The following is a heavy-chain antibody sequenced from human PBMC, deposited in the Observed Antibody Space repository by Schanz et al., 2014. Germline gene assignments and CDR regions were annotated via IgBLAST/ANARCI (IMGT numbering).Heavy chain of an antibody. D-gene: IGHD2-21*02. CDR2: ISSTSSYI. J-gene: IGHJ6*03. V-gene: IGHV3-21*01. Sequence: VHLVESGGGVVQPGRSLRLSCAASGITLSGYSMNWVRQAPGKGLEWVSSISSTSSYIFYADSVKGRFTISRDNAKNSLYLQMNSLRAEDTAVYYCARPSDSSWYMDVWGKGTTVTVSS. CDR3: ARPSDSSWYMDV. CDR1: GITLSGYS.